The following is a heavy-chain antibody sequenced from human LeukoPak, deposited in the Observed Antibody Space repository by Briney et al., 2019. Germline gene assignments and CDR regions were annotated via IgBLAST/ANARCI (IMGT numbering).Heavy chain of an antibody. CDR2: IYTSGST. D-gene: IGHD1-26*01. CDR1: GGSISSYY. V-gene: IGHV4-4*07. Sequence: ETLSLTCTVSGGSISSYYWSWIRQPAGKGLEWIGRIYTSGSTNYNPSLKSRVTMSVDTSKNQFSLNLRSVTAADTAVYYCARSRNTLQWELLTWGQGTLVTVSS. CDR3: ARSRNTLQWELLT. J-gene: IGHJ5*02.